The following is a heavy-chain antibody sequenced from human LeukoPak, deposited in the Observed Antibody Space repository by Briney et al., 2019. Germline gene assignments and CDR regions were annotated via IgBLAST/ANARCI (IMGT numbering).Heavy chain of an antibody. J-gene: IGHJ4*02. Sequence: ASVKVSCKASGYTFTSYAMHWVRQAPGQRLEWMGWINAGNGNTKYSQKFQGRVTITRDTSASTAYMELSSLRSEDTAVYYCARDLVSGQQLVLYYFDYWGQGTLVTVSS. V-gene: IGHV1-3*01. CDR2: INAGNGNT. D-gene: IGHD6-13*01. CDR1: GYTFTSYA. CDR3: ARDLVSGQQLVLYYFDY.